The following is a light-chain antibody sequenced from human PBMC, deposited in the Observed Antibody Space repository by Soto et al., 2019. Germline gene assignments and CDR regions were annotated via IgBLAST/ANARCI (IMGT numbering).Light chain of an antibody. CDR3: HQYYHWPQT. CDR2: GAS. J-gene: IGKJ1*01. Sequence: EMVVTQSPATLSMSPGGRATLSCRTSESISRNLAWYQQKLGQAPRLLIYGASTRATGVPDRFTGSGSGTDFILTITSLQTADLGIYDCHQYYHWPQTFGQGAKVDIK. CDR1: ESISRN. V-gene: IGKV3-15*01.